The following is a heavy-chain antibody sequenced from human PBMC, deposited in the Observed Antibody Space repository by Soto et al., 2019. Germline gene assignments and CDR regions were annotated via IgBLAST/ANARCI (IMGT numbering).Heavy chain of an antibody. CDR1: GGTFSSYA. V-gene: IGHV1-69*12. D-gene: IGHD2-15*01. CDR3: ARVVASDFDY. J-gene: IGHJ4*02. CDR2: IIPIFGTA. Sequence: QVQLVQSGAEVQKPGSSLKVSCKASGGTFSSYAISGVRQAPGQGLEWMGGIIPIFGTANYAQKFQGRVTITAYESMSTAYMELSSLRSEDTAVYYCARVVASDFDYWGQGTLVTVSS.